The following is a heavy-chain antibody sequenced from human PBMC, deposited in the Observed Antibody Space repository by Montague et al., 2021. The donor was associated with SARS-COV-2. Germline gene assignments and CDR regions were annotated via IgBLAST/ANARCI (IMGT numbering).Heavy chain of an antibody. CDR1: GGSFGGYY. J-gene: IGHJ4*02. CDR3: ARWDPQTLTLIGLRGKSASDY. D-gene: IGHD4-23*01. Sequence: SETLSLTCAVYGGSFGGYYWTWIRQSPRKGLEWIAEINHSGTTNYNFNPSLRSRVTISVDTSKSQFSLKLSSVTAADTGVYYCARWDPQTLTLIGLRGKSASDYWGQGTLVTVSS. V-gene: IGHV4-34*01. CDR2: INHSGTT.